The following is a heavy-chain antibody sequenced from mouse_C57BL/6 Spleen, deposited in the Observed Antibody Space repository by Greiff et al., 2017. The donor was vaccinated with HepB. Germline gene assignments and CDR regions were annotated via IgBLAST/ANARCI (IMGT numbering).Heavy chain of an antibody. V-gene: IGHV1-55*01. CDR3: ARGDHYYGSSSSWFAY. D-gene: IGHD1-1*01. CDR2: IYPGSGST. CDR1: GYTFTSYW. J-gene: IGHJ3*01. Sequence: QVQLQQPGAELVKPGASVKMSCKASGYTFTSYWITWVKQRPGQGLEWIGDIYPGSGSTNYNEKFKSKATLTVDTSSSTAYMQLSSLTSEDSAVYYCARGDHYYGSSSSWFAYWGQGTLVTVSA.